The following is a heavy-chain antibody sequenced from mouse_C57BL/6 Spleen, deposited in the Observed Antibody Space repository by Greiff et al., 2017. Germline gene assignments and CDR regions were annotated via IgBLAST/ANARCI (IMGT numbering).Heavy chain of an antibody. CDR3: ARIRYLGLLRSYFDY. D-gene: IGHD1-1*01. CDR2: ILPGSGST. V-gene: IGHV1-9*01. Sequence: QVQLQQSGAELMKPGASVKLSCKATGYTFTGYWIEWVKQRPGHGLEWIGEILPGSGSTNYNEKFKGKATFTADTSSNTAYMQLSSLTTEDSDIYYCARIRYLGLLRSYFDYWGQGTTLTVSS. J-gene: IGHJ2*01. CDR1: GYTFTGYW.